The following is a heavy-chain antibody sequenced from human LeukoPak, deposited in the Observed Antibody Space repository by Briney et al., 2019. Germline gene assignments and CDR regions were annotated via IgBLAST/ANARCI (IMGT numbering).Heavy chain of an antibody. V-gene: IGHV3-74*01. CDR1: GFTFRNYW. CDR3: VRGGSGSSYGEFVS. Sequence: PGGSLRLSCAASGFTFRNYWMHWIRQVPGKGLVWASRIDTDGSTTNYADSVEGRFTISRDNARNTVYLQMNSLSADDTGVYYCVRGGSGSSYGEFVSWGQGTLVTVSS. CDR2: IDTDGSTT. D-gene: IGHD5-18*01. J-gene: IGHJ5*01.